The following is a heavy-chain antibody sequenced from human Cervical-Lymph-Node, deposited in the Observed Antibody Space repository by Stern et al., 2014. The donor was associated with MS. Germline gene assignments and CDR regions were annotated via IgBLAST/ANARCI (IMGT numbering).Heavy chain of an antibody. V-gene: IGHV1-46*03. CDR2: INPGGAYT. Sequence: QMQLVQSGAEVKKPGASVKVSCKASGYSFTKYYMHWVRQAPGQGLEWMGIINPGGAYTSYAQRFQGRVTMTRETSTSTVYMELSSLRSEDTALYFCARDRVVGATRGDFDYWGQGTLVTVSS. D-gene: IGHD1-26*01. CDR1: GYSFTKYY. J-gene: IGHJ4*02. CDR3: ARDRVVGATRGDFDY.